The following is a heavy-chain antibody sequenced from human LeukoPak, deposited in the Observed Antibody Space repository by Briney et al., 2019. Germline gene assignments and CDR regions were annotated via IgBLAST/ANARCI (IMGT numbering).Heavy chain of an antibody. CDR2: IYYSGST. Sequence: SETLSLTCTVSGGSISPYCWSWIRQPPGKGLEWIGYIYYSGSTNYNPSLKSRVTMSVDTSKNHFSLELTSVTAADTAVYYCARDLDSSSGGDYFDYWGQGALVTVSS. CDR3: ARDLDSSSGGDYFDY. D-gene: IGHD6-25*01. V-gene: IGHV4-59*12. CDR1: GGSISPYC. J-gene: IGHJ4*02.